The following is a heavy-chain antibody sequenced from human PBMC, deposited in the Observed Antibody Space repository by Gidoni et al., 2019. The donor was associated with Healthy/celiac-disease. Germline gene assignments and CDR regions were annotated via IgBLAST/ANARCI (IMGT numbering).Heavy chain of an antibody. V-gene: IGHV1-69*08. J-gene: IGHJ4*02. CDR2: IIPILGIA. D-gene: IGHD3-22*01. CDR3: ARDYYDSSGQDFDY. Sequence: QVQLVQSWAEVQKPGSSVKVSCQPSGGTFSSYTISWVRQAPGQGLEWMGRIIPILGIANYAQKFQGRVTITADKSTSTAYMELSSLRSEDTAVYYCARDYYDSSGQDFDYWGQGTLVTVSS. CDR1: GGTFSSYT.